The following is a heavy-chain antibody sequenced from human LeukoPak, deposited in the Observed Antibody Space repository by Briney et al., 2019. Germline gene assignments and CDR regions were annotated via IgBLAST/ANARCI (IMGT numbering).Heavy chain of an antibody. CDR2: IKQDGSEK. V-gene: IGHV3-7*03. J-gene: IGHJ4*02. CDR3: ARLQPGIAAAGTLDY. CDR1: GFTFSSYW. Sequence: GGSLRLSCAASGFTFSSYWMSWVRQAPGKGLEWMANIKQDGSEKYYVDSVKGRFTISRDNAKNSLYLQMNSLRAEDTAVYYCARLQPGIAAAGTLDYWGQGTLVTVSS. D-gene: IGHD6-13*01.